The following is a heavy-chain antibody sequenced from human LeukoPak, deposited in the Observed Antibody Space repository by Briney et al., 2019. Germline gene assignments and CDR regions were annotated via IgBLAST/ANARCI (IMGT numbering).Heavy chain of an antibody. CDR1: GGSISSSSYY. CDR3: ARSEDTFGGVIVINY. J-gene: IGHJ4*02. Sequence: SETLSLTCTVSGGSISSSSYYWGWIRQPPGKGLEWIGSIYYTRSTYYNPSLKSRVTISVDTSKNQFSLKLSSVTAADTAVYYCARSEDTFGGVIVINYWGQGTLVTVSS. V-gene: IGHV4-39*07. CDR2: IYYTRST. D-gene: IGHD3-16*02.